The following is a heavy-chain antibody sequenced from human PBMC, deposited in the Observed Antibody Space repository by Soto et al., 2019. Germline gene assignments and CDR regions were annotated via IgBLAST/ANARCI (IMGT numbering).Heavy chain of an antibody. J-gene: IGHJ6*02. CDR3: ASHVYSYGSVYYYGMDV. V-gene: IGHV1-69*13. D-gene: IGHD5-18*01. CDR1: GGTFSSYA. CDR2: IIPIFGTA. Sequence: SVKVSCKASGGTFSSYAISWVRQAPGQGLEWMGGIIPIFGTANYAQKFQGRVTITADESTSTAYMELSSLRSEDTAVYYCASHVYSYGSVYYYGMDVWGQGTTVTVSS.